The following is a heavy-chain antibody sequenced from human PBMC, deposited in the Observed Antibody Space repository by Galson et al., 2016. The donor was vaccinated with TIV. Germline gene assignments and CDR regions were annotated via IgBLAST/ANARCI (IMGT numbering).Heavy chain of an antibody. CDR3: VRLVEMTNGDY. Sequence: QSGAEVKKPGESLKISCKASGYTFTGYYIHWVRQAPGQGLEWMGWINPNSGGTNYAQKFQGRVTMTRDTSISTAYMELSRLKSDDTAVYYCVRLVEMTNGDYWGQGTLVTVSS. J-gene: IGHJ4*02. V-gene: IGHV1-2*02. CDR1: GYTFTGYY. D-gene: IGHD5-24*01. CDR2: INPNSGGT.